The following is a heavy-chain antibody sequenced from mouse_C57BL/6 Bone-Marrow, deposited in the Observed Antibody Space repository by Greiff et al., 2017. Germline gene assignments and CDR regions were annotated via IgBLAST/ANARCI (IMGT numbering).Heavy chain of an antibody. D-gene: IGHD2-4*01. J-gene: IGHJ2*01. CDR2: IYPGSGST. CDR3: ARGGLRREYYFDY. Sequence: QVQLKQPGAELVKPGASVKMSCKASGYTFTSYWITWVKQRPGQGLEWIGDIYPGSGSTNYNEKFKSKATLTVDTSSSTAYMQLSSLTSEDSAVYYCARGGLRREYYFDYWGQGTTLTVSS. CDR1: GYTFTSYW. V-gene: IGHV1-55*01.